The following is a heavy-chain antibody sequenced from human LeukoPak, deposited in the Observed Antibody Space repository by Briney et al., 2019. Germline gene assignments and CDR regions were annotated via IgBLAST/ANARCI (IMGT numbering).Heavy chain of an antibody. Sequence: PSETLSLTCTVSGGSISDSYWCWMRQSAGKGLEWIGRVYRSGSTNYNPSLKSRVVISVDTSKNQFSLNLASVTAADTAVYFCARGETLDETPPGWVYFSHWGPGTLVTVSS. J-gene: IGHJ1*01. V-gene: IGHV4-4*07. CDR1: GGSISDSY. D-gene: IGHD4-23*01. CDR3: ARGETLDETPPGWVYFSH. CDR2: VYRSGST.